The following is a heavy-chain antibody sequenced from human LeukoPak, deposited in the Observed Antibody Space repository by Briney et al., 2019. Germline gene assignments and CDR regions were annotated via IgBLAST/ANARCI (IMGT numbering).Heavy chain of an antibody. Sequence: PGGSLRLSCAASGFTFSNFAMHWVHQAPGKGLEWVAVISYDGDNEYYADSVKGQFTISRDNSKDRLYLQMNSLRPEDTAMYYCARVRGGRSWYYXGMDVWGRXTTVTVSS. CDR3: ARVRGGRSWYYXGMDV. V-gene: IGHV3-30-3*01. J-gene: IGHJ6*02. CDR2: ISYDGDNE. D-gene: IGHD3-16*01. CDR1: GFTFSNFA.